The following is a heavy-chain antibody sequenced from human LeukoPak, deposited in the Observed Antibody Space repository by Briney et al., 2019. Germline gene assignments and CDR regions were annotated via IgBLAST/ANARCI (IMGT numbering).Heavy chain of an antibody. CDR1: GCTFTSYG. V-gene: IGHV1-18*01. Sequence: GASVKVSCKASGCTFTSYGISWVRQAPGQGLEWMGWISAHNGNTNYAQKLQGRVTMTTDTSTSTAYMELRSLRSDDTAVYYCARWSGSYYAYYFDYWGQGTLVTVSS. CDR2: ISAHNGNT. CDR3: ARWSGSYYAYYFDY. D-gene: IGHD1-26*01. J-gene: IGHJ4*02.